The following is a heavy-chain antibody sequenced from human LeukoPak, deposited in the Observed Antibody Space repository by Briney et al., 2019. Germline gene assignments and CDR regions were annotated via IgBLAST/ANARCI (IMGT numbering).Heavy chain of an antibody. CDR3: ASIFSMITLAFDI. CDR2: ITDSGRDT. V-gene: IGHV3-23*01. D-gene: IGHD3-16*01. Sequence: PGGSLRLSCAASGFTFSTYAMNWVRQAPGKRLEWVSSITDSGRDTYYAGSVKGRITISRDNSRNTLYLQMNSLRAEDTAVYYCASIFSMITLAFDIWGQGTMVTVSS. CDR1: GFTFSTYA. J-gene: IGHJ3*02.